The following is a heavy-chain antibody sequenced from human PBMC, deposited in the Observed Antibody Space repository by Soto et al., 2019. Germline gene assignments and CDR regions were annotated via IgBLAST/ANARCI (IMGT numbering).Heavy chain of an antibody. V-gene: IGHV4-31*03. J-gene: IGHJ6*02. CDR2: IFYSGTT. D-gene: IGHD6-25*01. CDR1: GAFLSSGVYY. Sequence: PSETLSLTCTVSGAFLSSGVYYWTWIRHHPGKGLEWLGCIFYSGTTVYNPSLKSRLTLAMDTAKNQFSLSLSSVTAADTAVYYCARLSGNFYFGLDVWGQGTTVTVSS. CDR3: ARLSGNFYFGLDV.